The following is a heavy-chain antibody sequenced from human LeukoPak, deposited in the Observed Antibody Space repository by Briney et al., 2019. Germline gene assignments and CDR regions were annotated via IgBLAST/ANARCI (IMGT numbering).Heavy chain of an antibody. D-gene: IGHD6-13*01. Sequence: GGSLRLSCAASGFTFSNYWMSWVRQAPGKGLERVANIKQDGSEKYYVDSVKGRFTISRDNAENPLYLQMNSLRAEDTAVYYCARVGRTWYSFGYWGQGTLVTVSS. CDR1: GFTFSNYW. V-gene: IGHV3-7*05. J-gene: IGHJ4*02. CDR3: ARVGRTWYSFGY. CDR2: IKQDGSEK.